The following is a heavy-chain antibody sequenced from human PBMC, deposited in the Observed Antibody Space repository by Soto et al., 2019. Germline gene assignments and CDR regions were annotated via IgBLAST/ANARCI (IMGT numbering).Heavy chain of an antibody. CDR2: ISASNGNT. J-gene: IGHJ6*01. CDR1: GYTFTSYG. D-gene: IGHD2-8*02. Sequence: VASVKVSCKSSGYTFTSYGFSWVRQAPGQGLEWMGWISASNGNTNYAQKLQGRVTMTTDTSTGTAYMELRSLRSDDTATYYCARDLVRHCRDGVCYQGDYYFAMVGWGQGATGTVSS. V-gene: IGHV1-18*01. CDR3: ARDLVRHCRDGVCYQGDYYFAMVG.